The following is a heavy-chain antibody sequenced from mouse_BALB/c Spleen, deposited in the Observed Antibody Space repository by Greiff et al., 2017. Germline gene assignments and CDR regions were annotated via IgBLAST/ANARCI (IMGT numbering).Heavy chain of an antibody. V-gene: IGHV14-1*02. CDR1: GFNIKDYY. D-gene: IGHD2-3*01. Sequence: VQLQQSGAELVRPGALVKLSCKASGFNIKDYYMHWVKQRPEQGLEWIGWIDPENGNTIYDPKFQGKASITADTSSNTAYLQLSSLTSEDTAVYYCAPYDGYYAMDYWGQGTSVTVSS. CDR2: IDPENGNT. CDR3: APYDGYYAMDY. J-gene: IGHJ4*01.